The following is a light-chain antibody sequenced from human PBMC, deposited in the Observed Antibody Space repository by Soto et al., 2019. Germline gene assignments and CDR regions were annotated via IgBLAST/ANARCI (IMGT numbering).Light chain of an antibody. CDR1: SSDVGGYNY. CDR3: SSYTSSSTYV. J-gene: IGLJ1*01. Sequence: QSALTQPASVSGSPGQSITISCTGTSSDVGGYNYVSWYQQHPGKAPKLRFYDVSNRPSGVSNRFSGSKSGNTASLTISGLQADDEADYYCSSYTSSSTYVFGTGTKLTVL. CDR2: DVS. V-gene: IGLV2-14*01.